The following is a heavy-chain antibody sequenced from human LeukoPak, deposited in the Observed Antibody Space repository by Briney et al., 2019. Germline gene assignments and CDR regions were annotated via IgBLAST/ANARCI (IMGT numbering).Heavy chain of an antibody. CDR1: GGSISSYY. CDR2: IYYSGST. V-gene: IGHV4-59*01. Sequence: SETLSLTCTVSGGSISSYYWSWIRQPPGKGLEWIGYIYYSGSTNYTPSLKSRVTISADTSKNQFSLKLCSVTAADTAVYYCARDHEYSSSWPYYFDYWGQGTLVTVSS. CDR3: ARDHEYSSSWPYYFDY. J-gene: IGHJ4*02. D-gene: IGHD6-13*01.